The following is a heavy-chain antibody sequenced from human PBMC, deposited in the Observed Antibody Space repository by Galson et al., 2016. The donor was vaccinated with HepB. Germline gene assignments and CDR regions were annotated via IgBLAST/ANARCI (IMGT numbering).Heavy chain of an antibody. CDR1: GDSVSSISAA. CDR3: ARDLYYDFWSGYSKGMDA. V-gene: IGHV6-1*01. CDR2: IYYRSKWYN. D-gene: IGHD3-3*01. J-gene: IGHJ6*02. Sequence: CAISGDSVSSISAAWNWIRQSPSRGLEWLGRIYYRSKWYNEHAVSVRSRITIKPDTSKNQFSLQLNSVTPEDTAVYYCARDLYYDFWSGYSKGMDAWGQGTTVTVSS.